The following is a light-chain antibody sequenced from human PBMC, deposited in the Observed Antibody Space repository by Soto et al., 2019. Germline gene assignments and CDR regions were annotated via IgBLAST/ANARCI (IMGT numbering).Light chain of an antibody. CDR2: GAS. J-gene: IGKJ1*01. CDR3: QQYNNWPPWWT. V-gene: IGKV3-15*01. Sequence: EIVMKQSPATLSVSPGERATRSCRASQSVSSNLAWYQQKPGQAPRLLIYGASTRATGIPARFSGSGSGTEFTLTISSLQSEDFAVYYCQQYNNWPPWWTFGQGTKVDIK. CDR1: QSVSSN.